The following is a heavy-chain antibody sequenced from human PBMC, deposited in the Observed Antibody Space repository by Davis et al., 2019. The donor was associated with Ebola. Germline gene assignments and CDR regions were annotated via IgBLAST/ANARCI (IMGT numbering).Heavy chain of an antibody. V-gene: IGHV3-74*01. Sequence: GESLKISCAASGFTFSSYWMHWVRQAPGKGLVWVSRINSDGSSTSYADSVKGRFTISRDNAKNTLYLQMNSLRAEDTAVYYCARGYYDFWSGALNRYYYGMDVWGQGTTVTVSS. J-gene: IGHJ6*02. CDR3: ARGYYDFWSGALNRYYYGMDV. CDR2: INSDGSST. D-gene: IGHD3-3*01. CDR1: GFTFSSYW.